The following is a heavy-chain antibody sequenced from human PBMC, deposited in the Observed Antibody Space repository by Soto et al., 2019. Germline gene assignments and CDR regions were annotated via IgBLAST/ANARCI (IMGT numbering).Heavy chain of an antibody. Sequence: SVKVSCKTSGFTFSTSAVHWVRQARGHRLQWIGWIDVGSGNANYAQMLQERVTITTDMSTSTAYMELSSLRPDDTAVYYCARALGKYYDFWSGYSTQFDYWGQGTLVTVSS. D-gene: IGHD3-3*01. CDR3: ARALGKYYDFWSGYSTQFDY. CDR2: IDVGSGNA. V-gene: IGHV1-58*01. CDR1: GFTFSTSA. J-gene: IGHJ4*02.